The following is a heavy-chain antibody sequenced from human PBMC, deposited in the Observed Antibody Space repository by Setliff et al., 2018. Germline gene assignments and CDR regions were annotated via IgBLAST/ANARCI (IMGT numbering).Heavy chain of an antibody. D-gene: IGHD4-17*01. V-gene: IGHV3-7*01. CDR2: INEDGSGK. CDR1: RFTFSNYW. J-gene: IGHJ4*02. CDR3: ARDVAEYGNPPSD. Sequence: GGSLRLSCAASRFTFSNYWMTWVRQAPGKGLEWVATINEDGSGKYFLDSAKGRFTISRDNAKNSLFLQMDSLRADDTAVYFCARDVAEYGNPPSDWGQGTLVTVSS.